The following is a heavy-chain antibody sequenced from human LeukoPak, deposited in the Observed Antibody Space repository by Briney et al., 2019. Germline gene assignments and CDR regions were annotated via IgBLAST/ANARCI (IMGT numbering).Heavy chain of an antibody. D-gene: IGHD6-13*01. CDR2: MNPNSGNT. J-gene: IGHJ4*02. CDR3: ATDPVVRYSWSFDY. Sequence: ASVKVSCKASGYTFTSYDINWVRQATGQGLEWMGWMNPNSGNTGYAQKFQGRVTMTRNTSISTAYMELSSLRSEDTAVYYCATDPVVRYSWSFDYWGQGTLVTVSS. V-gene: IGHV1-8*01. CDR1: GYTFTSYD.